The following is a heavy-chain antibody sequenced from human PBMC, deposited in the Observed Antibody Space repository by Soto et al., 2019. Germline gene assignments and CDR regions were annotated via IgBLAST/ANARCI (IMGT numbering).Heavy chain of an antibody. D-gene: IGHD6-19*01. J-gene: IGHJ3*02. V-gene: IGHV1-2*02. CDR1: GYTFTGYY. Sequence: ASVKVSCKASGYTFTGYYMHWVRQAPGQGLEWMGWINPNSGGTNYAQKFQGRVTMTRETSISTAYMELSRLRSDDTAVYYCARMPSRWDHAFDIWGQGTMVAVSS. CDR2: INPNSGGT. CDR3: ARMPSRWDHAFDI.